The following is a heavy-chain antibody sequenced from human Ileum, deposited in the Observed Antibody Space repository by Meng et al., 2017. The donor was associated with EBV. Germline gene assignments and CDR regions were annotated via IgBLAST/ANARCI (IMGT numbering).Heavy chain of an antibody. Sequence: QVQLEESGPGLVQPSETLSLTCTVSGGSLSGYYWSWIRQPPGKGLEWIGYIYYSGNANYNPSLKSRLRLSVDTSKNQFSLNLDSVTAADTAVYYCARTRGSAGAGADPWGQGTLVTVSS. CDR3: ARTRGSAGAGADP. J-gene: IGHJ5*02. D-gene: IGHD6-19*01. CDR2: IYYSGNA. CDR1: GGSLSGYY. V-gene: IGHV4-59*01.